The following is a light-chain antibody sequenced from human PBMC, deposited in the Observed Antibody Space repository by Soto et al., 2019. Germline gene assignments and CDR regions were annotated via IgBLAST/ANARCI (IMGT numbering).Light chain of an antibody. CDR1: QSVSSGY. J-gene: IGKJ2*01. V-gene: IGKV3-20*01. CDR2: GAS. Sequence: EIVLTQSPGTLSLSPGERATLSCRASQSVSSGYLAWYQQKPGQAPRLFIYGASSRAAGIPDRFSGSGSGTDFTLTISRLEPEDFAVYYCQQYGSSPYTFGQGTKLEIK. CDR3: QQYGSSPYT.